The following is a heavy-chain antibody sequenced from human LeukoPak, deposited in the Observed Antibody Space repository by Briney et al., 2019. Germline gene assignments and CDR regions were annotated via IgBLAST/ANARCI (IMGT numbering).Heavy chain of an antibody. CDR2: IYSGGST. D-gene: IGHD6-19*01. Sequence: PGGSLRLSCAASGFTVSSNYMSWVRQAPGKGLEWVSVIYSGGSTYYADSVKGRFTISRDNSKNTLYLHMNSLRAEDTAVYYCARELQYSSGWGRAGGYFDYWGQGTLVTVSS. J-gene: IGHJ4*02. CDR1: GFTVSSNY. V-gene: IGHV3-53*01. CDR3: ARELQYSSGWGRAGGYFDY.